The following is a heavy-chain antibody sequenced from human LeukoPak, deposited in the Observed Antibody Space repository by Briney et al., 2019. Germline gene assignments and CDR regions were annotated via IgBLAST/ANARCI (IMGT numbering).Heavy chain of an antibody. V-gene: IGHV4-34*01. Sequence: PSETLSLTCAVYGESFSGYYWSWIRQPPGKGLEWIGEINHSGSTNYNPSLKSRVTISVDTSKNQFSLKLSSVTAADTAVYYCARLNRRYCSGGSCYSYYFDYWGQGTLVTVSS. D-gene: IGHD2-15*01. J-gene: IGHJ4*02. CDR2: INHSGST. CDR3: ARLNRRYCSGGSCYSYYFDY. CDR1: GESFSGYY.